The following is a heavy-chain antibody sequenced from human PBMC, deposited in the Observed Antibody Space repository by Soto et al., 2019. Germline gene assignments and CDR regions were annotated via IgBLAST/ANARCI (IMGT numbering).Heavy chain of an antibody. D-gene: IGHD3-22*01. CDR1: CGSISRGVYS. CDR3: ARDQGGNYYDG. CDR2: IYYSGST. V-gene: IGHV4-31*03. Sequence: LSLTCTVSCGSISRGVYSWSWIRQHPGKGLEWIGYIYYSGSTYYNPSLKSRVTISVDTSKNQFSLKLSSVTAADTAVYYCARDQGGNYYDGWGQGSLVTVSS. J-gene: IGHJ4*02.